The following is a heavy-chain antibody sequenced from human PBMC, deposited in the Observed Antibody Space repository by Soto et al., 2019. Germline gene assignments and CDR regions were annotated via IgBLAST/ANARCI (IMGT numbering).Heavy chain of an antibody. J-gene: IGHJ4*02. CDR1: GFTFSSYS. CDR3: ERSVSIAVAGYDY. Sequence: EVQLVESGGGLVQPGGSLRLSCAASGFTFSSYSMNWVRQAPGKGLEWVSYISSSSSTIYYADSVKGRFTISRDNAKNSLYLQMNRLRDEDTAVYYCERSVSIAVAGYDYWGQGTLVTVSS. D-gene: IGHD6-19*01. CDR2: ISSSSSTI. V-gene: IGHV3-48*02.